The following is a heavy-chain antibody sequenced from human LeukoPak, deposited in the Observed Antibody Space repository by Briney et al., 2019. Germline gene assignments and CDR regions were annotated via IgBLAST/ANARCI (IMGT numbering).Heavy chain of an antibody. D-gene: IGHD1-7*01. V-gene: IGHV1-46*01. CDR2: INPSGTT. CDR1: GYTFTSYC. J-gene: IGHJ5*02. Sequence: ASVKVSCKASGYTFTSYCLHWVRQASGQGLEWMGLINPSGTTTYAQNFQGRGTMTRDTSASTADMELSSLRSEDTAVYYCAKCCETGTTRWFDPWGQRTLVTVSS. CDR3: AKCCETGTTRWFDP.